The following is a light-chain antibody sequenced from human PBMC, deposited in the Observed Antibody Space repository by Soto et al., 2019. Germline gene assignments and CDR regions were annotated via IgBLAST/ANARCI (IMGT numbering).Light chain of an antibody. CDR2: GAL. CDR3: HQYSSSTKK. V-gene: IGKV3-20*01. J-gene: IGKJ1*01. CDR1: QSVSSTY. Sequence: EIVLTQSPGTLSLSPGERATLSCRASQSVSSTYLAWYQQRPGQAPRLLIYGALSRATGIPERFSGSGSETDFTHTISRLEPENFAVYYCHQYSSSTKKFGHGTKVEIK.